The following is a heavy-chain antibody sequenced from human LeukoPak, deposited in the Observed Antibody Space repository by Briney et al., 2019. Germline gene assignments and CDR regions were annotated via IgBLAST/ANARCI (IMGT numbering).Heavy chain of an antibody. CDR2: IRPDGHT. J-gene: IGHJ3*01. Sequence: PGGSLRLSCTVSGFTLSSYEMSWIRQPPGKGLEWMASIRPDGHTYTNSSLRHQLTISADMSRNEFSLKLNSLTAADTAVYYCARQVATKGEWAFDVWGQGTVVTVSS. CDR1: GFTLSSYE. V-gene: IGHV4-4*08. D-gene: IGHD5-12*01. CDR3: ARQVATKGEWAFDV.